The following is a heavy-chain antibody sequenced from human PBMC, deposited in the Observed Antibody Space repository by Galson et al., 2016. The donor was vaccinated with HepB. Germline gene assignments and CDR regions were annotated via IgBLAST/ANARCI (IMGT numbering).Heavy chain of an antibody. D-gene: IGHD1-26*01. J-gene: IGHJ5*02. CDR1: GGIFSTWT. CDR3: ARPFSGSYAANFFDP. CDR2: IIPIFRTA. V-gene: IGHV1-69*13. Sequence: SVKVSCKASGGIFSTWTISWVRQAPGQGLEWMGGIIPIFRTANYAQNFQGRVTITADDSTSTAYMELSSLSSEDTAVYYCARPFSGSYAANFFDPWGQGTLVTVSP.